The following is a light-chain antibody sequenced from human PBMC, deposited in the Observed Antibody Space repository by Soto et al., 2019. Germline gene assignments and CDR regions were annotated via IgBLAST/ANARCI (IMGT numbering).Light chain of an antibody. CDR2: AAS. CDR1: QTISNT. CDR3: QYYNNWLGT. V-gene: IGKV3-15*01. J-gene: IGKJ4*01. Sequence: EVVMTKSPATLSVSPWERVTLSCRANQTISNTLAWYQQKPGQAPRLLIYAASTRATGVPARFRGSGSGTEFTLTISSLQSEDFTIYYCQYYNNWLGTFGGGTKVDIK.